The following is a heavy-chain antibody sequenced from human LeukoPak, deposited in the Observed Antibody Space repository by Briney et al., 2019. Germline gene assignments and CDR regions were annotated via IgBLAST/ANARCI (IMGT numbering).Heavy chain of an antibody. Sequence: ASVKVSCKASGGTFSSYAISWVRQAPGQGLEWMGGIIRIFGTANYAQKFQGRVTITADESTSTAYMELSSLRSEDTAVYYCASGYCSGGSCYSYYFDYWGQGTLVTVSS. CDR1: GGTFSSYA. V-gene: IGHV1-69*13. J-gene: IGHJ4*02. CDR2: IIRIFGTA. CDR3: ASGYCSGGSCYSYYFDY. D-gene: IGHD2-15*01.